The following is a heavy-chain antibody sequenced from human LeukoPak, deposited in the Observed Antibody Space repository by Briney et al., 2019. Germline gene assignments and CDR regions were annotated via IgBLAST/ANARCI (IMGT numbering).Heavy chain of an antibody. V-gene: IGHV5-51*01. Sequence: GGSLKISCKGSGYSFTGYWIGWVRQMPGKGLEWMGIIYPGDSDTRYSPSFQGQVTISADKSISTAYLQWSSLKASDTAMYYCARLDYYDSTPPSDYGMDVWGQGTTVTVSS. J-gene: IGHJ6*02. D-gene: IGHD3-22*01. CDR1: GYSFTGYW. CDR2: IYPGDSDT. CDR3: ARLDYYDSTPPSDYGMDV.